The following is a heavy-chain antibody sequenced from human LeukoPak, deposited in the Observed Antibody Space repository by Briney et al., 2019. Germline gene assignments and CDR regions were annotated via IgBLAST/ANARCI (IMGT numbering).Heavy chain of an antibody. Sequence: PSETLSLACAVSSYSVDSGFYWAWVRPPPGKGLQWIGSIYVAGTTSYNPSLKSRVTMSIDTSRNQFSLKLRSVTAADTAVYYCARRPNWNYSNWFDPWGQGTLVTVSS. CDR3: ARRPNWNYSNWFDP. J-gene: IGHJ5*02. D-gene: IGHD1-7*01. CDR1: SYSVDSGFY. CDR2: IYVAGTT. V-gene: IGHV4-38-2*01.